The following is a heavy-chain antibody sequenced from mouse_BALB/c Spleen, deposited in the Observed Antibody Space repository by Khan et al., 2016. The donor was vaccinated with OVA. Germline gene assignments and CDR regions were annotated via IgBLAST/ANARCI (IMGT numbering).Heavy chain of an antibody. J-gene: IGHJ3*01. D-gene: IGHD4-1*01. CDR3: AREASSWDFSFPY. V-gene: IGHV1S136*01. Sequence: VQLQQSGPELVEPGASVKMSCKASGYTFTNYVIHWVKQKPGQGLEWLGYINPDNAGTRYNEKFKDKATLTSDISSTSAYMELLSLTSEDSAVYYWAREASSWDFSFPYWGQGTLVTVSA. CDR1: GYTFTNYV. CDR2: INPDNAGT.